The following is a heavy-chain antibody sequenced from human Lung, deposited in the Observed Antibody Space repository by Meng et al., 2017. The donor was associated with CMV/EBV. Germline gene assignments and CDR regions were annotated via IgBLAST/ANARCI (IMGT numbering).Heavy chain of an antibody. CDR2: INPILSMA. CDR1: GFTFDNYA. D-gene: IGHD3-3*01. Sequence: XCKAPGFTFDNYAISWVRQAPGQGLEWMGGINPILSMATYPQRFQGRVTITADKSTTTAYMELSSLRSEDTALYYCARDFKTRRGIFGTVSGGYYGMDDWGQGTXVTVSS. V-gene: IGHV1-69*10. J-gene: IGHJ6*02. CDR3: ARDFKTRRGIFGTVSGGYYGMDD.